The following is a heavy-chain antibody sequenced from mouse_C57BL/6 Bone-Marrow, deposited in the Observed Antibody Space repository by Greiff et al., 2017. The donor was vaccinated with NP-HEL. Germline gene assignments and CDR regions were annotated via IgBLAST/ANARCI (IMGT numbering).Heavy chain of an antibody. CDR2: ISDGGSYT. CDR1: GFTFSSYA. J-gene: IGHJ3*01. Sequence: EVKVVESGGGLVKPGGSLKLSCAASGFTFSSYAMSWVRQTPEKRLEWVATISDGGSYTYYPDNVKGRFTISRDNAKNNLYLQMSHLKSEDTAMYYCARDTSYYYGSSTAWFAYWGQGTLVTVSA. V-gene: IGHV5-4*01. D-gene: IGHD1-1*01. CDR3: ARDTSYYYGSSTAWFAY.